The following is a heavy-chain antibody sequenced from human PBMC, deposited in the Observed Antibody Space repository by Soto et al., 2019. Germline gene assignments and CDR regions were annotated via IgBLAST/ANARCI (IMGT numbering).Heavy chain of an antibody. CDR1: GGSISSGGFY. V-gene: IGHV4-31*03. CDR2: IYYSGST. D-gene: IGHD5-12*01. CDR3: ARKDSGYADYMDV. Sequence: QVQLQESGPGLVKRSQTLSLTCTVSGGSISSGGFYWSWIRQHPGKGLEWIGYIYYSGSTYYNPSLKSRVTMSVDTSENQFSLRLSSVTAADTAVYFCARKDSGYADYMDVWGKGTTVTVSS. J-gene: IGHJ6*03.